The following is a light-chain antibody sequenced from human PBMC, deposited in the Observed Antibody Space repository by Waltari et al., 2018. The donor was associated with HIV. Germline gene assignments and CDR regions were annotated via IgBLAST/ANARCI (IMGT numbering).Light chain of an antibody. CDR3: QSYDSGLTAYV. CDR1: SSKIGAGFD. J-gene: IGLJ1*01. Sequence: QSVLTQPPSVYGPPGQRVTISCTGSSSKIGAGFDVHWFQQLPGTAPKLLIYGTTNRPSGVPDRFSGSKSGTSASLAITGLQAEDEADYYCQSYDSGLTAYVFGTGTKVTVL. V-gene: IGLV1-40*01. CDR2: GTT.